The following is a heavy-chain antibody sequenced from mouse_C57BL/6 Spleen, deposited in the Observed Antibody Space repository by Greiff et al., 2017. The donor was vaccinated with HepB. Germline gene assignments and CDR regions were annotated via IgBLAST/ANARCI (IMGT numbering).Heavy chain of an antibody. V-gene: IGHV1-72*01. J-gene: IGHJ1*03. CDR2: IDPNSGGT. CDR1: GYTFTSYW. D-gene: IGHD1-1*01. Sequence: VKLQQPGAELVKPGASVKLSCKASGYTFTSYWMHWVKQRPGRGLEWIGRIDPNSGGTKYNEKFKSKATLTVDKPSSTAYMQLSSLTSEDSAVYYCSRTFITTVVYWYFDVWGTGTTVTVSS. CDR3: SRTFITTVVYWYFDV.